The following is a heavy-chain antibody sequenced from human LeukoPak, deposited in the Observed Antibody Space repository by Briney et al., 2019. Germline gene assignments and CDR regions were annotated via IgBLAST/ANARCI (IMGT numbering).Heavy chain of an antibody. V-gene: IGHV3-20*04. J-gene: IGHJ4*02. CDR1: GFTFDDYG. CDR3: AKERLELRSLDY. Sequence: PGGSLRLSCAASGFTFDDYGMSWVRQAPGKGLEWVSGINWNSGSTGYADSVKGRFTISRDNSKNTLYLQMNSLRAEDTAVYYCAKERLELRSLDYWGQGTLVTVSS. D-gene: IGHD1-7*01. CDR2: INWNSGST.